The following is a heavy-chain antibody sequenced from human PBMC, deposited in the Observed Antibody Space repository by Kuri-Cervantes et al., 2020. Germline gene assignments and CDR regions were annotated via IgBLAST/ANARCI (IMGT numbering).Heavy chain of an antibody. CDR3: ANGSSGLFDP. D-gene: IGHD5-12*01. Sequence: GESLKISCAASGFTFDDYAMHWVRQAPGKGLEWVSAISGSGGSTYYADSVKGRFTISRDNSKNTLYLQMNTLRAEDTAAYYCANGSSGLFDPWGQGTLVTVSS. J-gene: IGHJ5*02. CDR1: GFTFDDYA. V-gene: IGHV3-23*01. CDR2: ISGSGGST.